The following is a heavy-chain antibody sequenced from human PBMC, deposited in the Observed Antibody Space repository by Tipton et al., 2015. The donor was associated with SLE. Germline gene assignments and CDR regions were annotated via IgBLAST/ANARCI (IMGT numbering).Heavy chain of an antibody. D-gene: IGHD1-26*01. CDR2: IYNSGST. J-gene: IGHJ4*02. CDR1: GDYITSYY. Sequence: TLSLTCTVSGDYITSYYWSWIRQSSGKALEWIGRIYNSGSTNYNPSLKSRVTISVDTSKNQIFLRLISVTAADTAVYYCARESYYGSPEYYFDYWGQGALVTVSS. V-gene: IGHV4-4*07. CDR3: ARESYYGSPEYYFDY.